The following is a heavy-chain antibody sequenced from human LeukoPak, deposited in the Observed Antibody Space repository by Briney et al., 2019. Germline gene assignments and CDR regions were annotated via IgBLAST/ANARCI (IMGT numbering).Heavy chain of an antibody. CDR1: GFTFSSYG. D-gene: IGHD6-19*01. CDR2: IRYDGSNK. CDR3: AKDRWLERYFAFDI. Sequence: GGSLRLSCAASGFTFSSYGMHWVRQAPGKGLEWVAFIRYDGSNKYYADSVKGRFTISRDNSKNTLYMQMNSLRAEDTAVYYCAKDRWLERYFAFDIWGQGTMVTVSS. V-gene: IGHV3-30*02. J-gene: IGHJ3*02.